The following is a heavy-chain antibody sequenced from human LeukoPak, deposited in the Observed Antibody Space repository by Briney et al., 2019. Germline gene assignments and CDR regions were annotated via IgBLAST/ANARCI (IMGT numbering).Heavy chain of an antibody. D-gene: IGHD3-22*01. CDR2: ISASGDAT. CDR3: ARGDSSGYSKVFDY. V-gene: IGHV3-23*01. J-gene: IGHJ4*02. CDR1: GFTFSGYA. Sequence: GGSLRLSCAASGFTFSGYAMSWVRQAPGKGLEWVSAISASGDATFYADSVKGRFAISRDKSENTLYLQMNSLRAEDTAVYYCARGDSSGYSKVFDYWGQGTLVTVSS.